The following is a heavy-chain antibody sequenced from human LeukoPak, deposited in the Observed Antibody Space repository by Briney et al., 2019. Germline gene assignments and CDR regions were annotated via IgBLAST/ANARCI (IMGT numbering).Heavy chain of an antibody. CDR2: ISGYNGNT. D-gene: IGHD5-12*01. CDR3: ARNLWLEEIDY. V-gene: IGHV1-18*01. Sequence: ASVTVSCTSSVYTFSTYGISWVRQAPGQGLEWMGWISGYNGNTFTAQKFQGRIIMTTDTSTSTACMELRSLRSDDTAMYYCARNLWLEEIDYWGQGTLVTVSS. CDR1: VYTFSTYG. J-gene: IGHJ4*02.